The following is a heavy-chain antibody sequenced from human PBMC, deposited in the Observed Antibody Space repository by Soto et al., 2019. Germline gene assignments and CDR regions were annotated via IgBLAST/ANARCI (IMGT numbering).Heavy chain of an antibody. CDR3: TRDDVHFNGDSYYGVPMDF. D-gene: IGHD2-15*01. Sequence: EVQLVESGGALVQPGGSLRLSCAASGFSVSSTYMSWVRQAPGQRLEWVSLIQSGGTTYYAGSVKARFTISRDYSENTLFLQMNSLRVEDTAVYYWTRDDVHFNGDSYYGVPMDFWGKGTTVTVSA. V-gene: IGHV3-66*01. CDR1: GFSVSSTY. CDR2: IQSGGTT. J-gene: IGHJ6*04.